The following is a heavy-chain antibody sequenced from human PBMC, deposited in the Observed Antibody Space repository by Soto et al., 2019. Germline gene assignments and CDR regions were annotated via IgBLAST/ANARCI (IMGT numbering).Heavy chain of an antibody. CDR1: GGSFTSNNW. J-gene: IGHJ4*02. V-gene: IGHV4-4*02. Sequence: LSLTCAVSGGSFTSNNWWTWVRQPPGQGLEWIGEIYRTGSTNYNPSLKSRVTISLDKSENQFPLKVTSLTAADTAVYYCASRDPGTSVDYWGQGTLVTVSS. CDR2: IYRTGST. CDR3: ASRDPGTSVDY. D-gene: IGHD1-7*01.